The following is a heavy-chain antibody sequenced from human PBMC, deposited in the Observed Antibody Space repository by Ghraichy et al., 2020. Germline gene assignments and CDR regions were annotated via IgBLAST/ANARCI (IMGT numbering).Heavy chain of an antibody. D-gene: IGHD1/OR15-1a*01. CDR2: VSETGGST. J-gene: IGHJ4*02. V-gene: IGHV3-23*01. CDR1: GFTFSRYG. Sequence: EGSLRLSCVGAGFTFSRYGMTWVRQAPGKGLEWVSSVSETGGSTYYADSVKGRFTVSRDHSKNTLYLQLNSLRAEDTAIYYCARDSEAGTFFDKWGQGTLVTVSS. CDR3: ARDSEAGTFFDK.